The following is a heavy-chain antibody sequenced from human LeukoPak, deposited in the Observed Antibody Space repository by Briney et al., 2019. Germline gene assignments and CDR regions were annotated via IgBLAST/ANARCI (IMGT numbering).Heavy chain of an antibody. D-gene: IGHD2-2*02. V-gene: IGHV3-23*01. CDR3: AKVFGYCSSTSCYIQLYYFDY. J-gene: IGHJ4*02. CDR1: GFTFSSYA. CDR2: ISGSGGST. Sequence: TGGSLRLSCAASGFTFSSYAMSWVRQAPGKGLEWVSAISGSGGSTYYADSVKGRFTVSRDNSKNTLYLQMNSLRAEDTAVYHCAKVFGYCSSTSCYIQLYYFDYWGQGTLVTVSS.